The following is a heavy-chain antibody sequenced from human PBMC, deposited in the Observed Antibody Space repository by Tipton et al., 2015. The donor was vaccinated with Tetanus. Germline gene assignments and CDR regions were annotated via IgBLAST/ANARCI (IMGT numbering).Heavy chain of an antibody. J-gene: IGHJ4*02. D-gene: IGHD3-10*01. CDR3: ARGHGSGRNSFRFEY. Sequence: TLSLSCVVSGGLISTGGYSWNWFRQPPGKGLEWIGYIYHSGSTYYNPSLKSRVTISVNMAKKQFSLKLTSVTAADTAVYYCARGHGSGRNSFRFEYWGQGTLVTVSS. V-gene: IGHV4-30-2*01. CDR1: GGLISTGGYS. CDR2: IYHSGST.